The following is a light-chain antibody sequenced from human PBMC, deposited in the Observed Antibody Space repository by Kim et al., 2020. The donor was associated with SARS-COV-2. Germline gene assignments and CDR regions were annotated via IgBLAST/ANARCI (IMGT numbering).Light chain of an antibody. CDR2: DNK. V-gene: IGLV6-57*04. Sequence: NFMLTQPHSVSESPGKTVTISCTRSSGSIANNYVQWYQQRPGSAPTIVIYDNKQRPSGVPDRFSGSIDSSSNSASLSISGLRTEDEADYYCQSYNNGNPVFAGGTQLTVI. CDR1: SGSIANNY. CDR3: QSYNNGNPV. J-gene: IGLJ2*01.